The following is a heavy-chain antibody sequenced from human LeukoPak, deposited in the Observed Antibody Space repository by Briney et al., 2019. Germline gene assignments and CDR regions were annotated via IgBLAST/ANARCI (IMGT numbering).Heavy chain of an antibody. CDR2: IIPIFGTA. J-gene: IGHJ4*02. D-gene: IGHD6-13*01. V-gene: IGHV1-69*13. CDR3: ARGYSSSSEFDY. CDR1: GGTFSSYA. Sequence: EASVKVSFKASGGTFSSYAISWVRQAPGQGLEWMGGIIPIFGTANYAQKFQGRVTITADESTSTAYMELSSLRSEDTAVYYCARGYSSSSEFDYWGQGTLVTVSS.